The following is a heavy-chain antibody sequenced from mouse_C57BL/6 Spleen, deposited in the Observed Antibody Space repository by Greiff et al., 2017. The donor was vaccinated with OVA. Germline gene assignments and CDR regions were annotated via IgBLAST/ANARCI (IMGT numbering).Heavy chain of an antibody. Sequence: VQLQQSGAELVRPGASVTLSCKASGYTFTDYEMRWVKQTPVHGLEWIGAIDPETGGTAYNQKFKGKAILTADKSSSTAYMELRSLTSEDSAVYYGLRGAWFAYWGQGTLVTVSA. V-gene: IGHV1-15*01. CDR3: LRGAWFAY. CDR2: IDPETGGT. CDR1: GYTFTDYE. J-gene: IGHJ3*01.